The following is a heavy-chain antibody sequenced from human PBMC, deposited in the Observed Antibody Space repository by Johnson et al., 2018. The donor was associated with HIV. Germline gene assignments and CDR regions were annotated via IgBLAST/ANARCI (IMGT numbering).Heavy chain of an antibody. CDR1: GFTFSTYG. J-gene: IGHJ3*02. CDR2: ICFDGTNL. CDR3: ARLAFDI. Sequence: QVQLVESGGGVVQPGRSLRLSCAASGFTFSTYGMHWVRQAPGMGLEWVALICFDGTNLFYADSVKGRFTISRDNSKNTLYLLMNSLRTEDTAVYYCARLAFDIWGQGTMVTVSS. V-gene: IGHV3-33*01.